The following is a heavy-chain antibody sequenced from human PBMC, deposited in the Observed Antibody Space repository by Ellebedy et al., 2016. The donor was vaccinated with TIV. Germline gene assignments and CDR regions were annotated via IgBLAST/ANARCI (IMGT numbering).Heavy chain of an antibody. V-gene: IGHV4-59*01. CDR1: GASINSY. Sequence: MPSETLSLTCTVSGASINSYWNWIRQPPGRGLEYIGYVYYSGKTNYSPSLKDRVTISLGTSKSQFSLNLNSVTAADTAVYYCARKSLSNWSFDLWGRGTLVTVSS. J-gene: IGHJ2*01. CDR3: ARKSLSNWSFDL. CDR2: VYYSGKT.